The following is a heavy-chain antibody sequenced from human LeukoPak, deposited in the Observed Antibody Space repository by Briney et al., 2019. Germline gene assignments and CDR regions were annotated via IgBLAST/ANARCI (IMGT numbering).Heavy chain of an antibody. CDR1: GFTFSNYA. J-gene: IGHJ3*01. CDR3: AKDYRGSGYFFDV. CDR2: ISGNGDTT. Sequence: GGSLRLSCAGSGFTFSNYAMSWVRQAPGKGLEWVSVISGNGDTTYYADSVKGRFTISRDNSKNTLYLQMNSLRAEDTAVYSCAKDYRGSGYFFDVWGQGTMVAVSS. V-gene: IGHV3-23*01. D-gene: IGHD3-3*01.